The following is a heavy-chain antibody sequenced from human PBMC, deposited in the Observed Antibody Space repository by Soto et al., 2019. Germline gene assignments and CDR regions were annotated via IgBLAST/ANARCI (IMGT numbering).Heavy chain of an antibody. CDR3: AKGSSGSRPYYFDF. V-gene: IGHV3-23*01. J-gene: IGHJ4*02. CDR2: ITDSGGDT. CDR1: GFTFRNYA. D-gene: IGHD6-13*01. Sequence: GGSLRLSCAASGFTFRNYAMSWVRQAPGKGLEWFSAITDSGGDTYHAESVKGRFTISRDNSDNTLYLQMNSLRAEDTAVYYCAKGSSGSRPYYFDFWGQGTLVTVSS.